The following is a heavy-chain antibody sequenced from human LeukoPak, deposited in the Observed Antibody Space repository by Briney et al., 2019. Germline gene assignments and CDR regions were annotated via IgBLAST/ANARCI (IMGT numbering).Heavy chain of an antibody. Sequence: GGSLRLSCAASGFTFSDFWMGWVRQAPGKGLEWVANINQDGSENYYVDSVMGRFTISRDNAKNSLYLQMNSLRAEDTAVYYCTKGRSNHYWGQGTLVTVST. CDR2: INQDGSEN. CDR1: GFTFSDFW. D-gene: IGHD3-10*01. V-gene: IGHV3-7*01. CDR3: TKGRSNHY. J-gene: IGHJ4*02.